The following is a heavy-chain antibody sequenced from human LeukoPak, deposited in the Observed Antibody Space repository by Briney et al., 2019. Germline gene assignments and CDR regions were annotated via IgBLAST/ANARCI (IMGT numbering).Heavy chain of an antibody. D-gene: IGHD3-10*01. CDR1: GFTFSSYG. CDR2: IRYDGSNK. Sequence: GGSLRLSCAASGFTFSSYGMHWVRQAPGKGLGWVGFIRYDGSNKYYADSVKGRFTISRDNSKNTLYLQMNSLRAEDTAVYYCANHYGSGSYYRTSGAFDIWGQGTMVTVSS. CDR3: ANHYGSGSYYRTSGAFDI. J-gene: IGHJ3*02. V-gene: IGHV3-30*02.